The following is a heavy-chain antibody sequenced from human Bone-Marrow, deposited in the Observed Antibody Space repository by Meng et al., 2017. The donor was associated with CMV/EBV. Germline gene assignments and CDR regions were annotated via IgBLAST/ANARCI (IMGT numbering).Heavy chain of an antibody. Sequence: ESLKISCAASGFTFSSYSMNWVRQAPGKGLEWIGSIYYSGSTYYNPSLKSRVTISVDTSKNQFSLKLSSVTAADTAVYYCARDNGGYYDFWSGYYYFDYWGQGTLVTVSS. V-gene: IGHV4-39*07. CDR3: ARDNGGYYDFWSGYYYFDY. CDR2: IYYSGST. CDR1: GFTFSSYS. D-gene: IGHD3-3*01. J-gene: IGHJ4*02.